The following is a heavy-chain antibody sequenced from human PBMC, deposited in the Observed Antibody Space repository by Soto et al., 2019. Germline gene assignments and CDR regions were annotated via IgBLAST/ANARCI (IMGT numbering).Heavy chain of an antibody. CDR3: AKAGLEWLLLRLAFDI. Sequence: PGGSLRLSCAASGFTFSSYGMHWVRQAPGKGLEWVAVISYDGSNKYYADSVKGRFTISRDNSKNTLYLQMNSLRAEDTAVYYCAKAGLEWLLLRLAFDIWGQGTMVTVSS. CDR2: ISYDGSNK. D-gene: IGHD3-22*01. J-gene: IGHJ3*02. V-gene: IGHV3-30*18. CDR1: GFTFSSYG.